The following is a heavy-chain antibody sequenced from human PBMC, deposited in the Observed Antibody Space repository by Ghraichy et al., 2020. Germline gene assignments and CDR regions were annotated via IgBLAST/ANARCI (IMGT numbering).Heavy chain of an antibody. Sequence: SETLSLTCTVSGGSISSYYWSWIRQPPGKGLEWIGYIYYSGSTNYNPSLKSRVTISVDTSKNQFSLKLSSVTAADTAVYYCARLTVTPFDAFDIWGQGTMVTVSS. CDR3: ARLTVTPFDAFDI. CDR1: GGSISSYY. CDR2: IYYSGST. V-gene: IGHV4-59*08. D-gene: IGHD4-17*01. J-gene: IGHJ3*02.